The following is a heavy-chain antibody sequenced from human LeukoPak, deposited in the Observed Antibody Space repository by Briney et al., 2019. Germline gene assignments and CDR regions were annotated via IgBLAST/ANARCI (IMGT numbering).Heavy chain of an antibody. CDR3: ARRPLRSLPPVYSSSWYVGSWFDP. CDR1: GYTFTGYY. D-gene: IGHD6-13*01. V-gene: IGHV1-2*02. J-gene: IGHJ5*02. Sequence: GASVKVSCKASGYTFTGYYMHWVRQAPGQGLEWMGWINPNSGGTNYAQKFQGRVTMTRDTSISTAYMELSRLRSDDTAVYYCARRPLRSLPPVYSSSWYVGSWFDPWGQGTLVTVSS. CDR2: INPNSGGT.